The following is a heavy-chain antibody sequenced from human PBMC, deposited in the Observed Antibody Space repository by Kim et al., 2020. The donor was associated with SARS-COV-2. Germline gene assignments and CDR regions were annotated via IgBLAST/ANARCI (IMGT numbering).Heavy chain of an antibody. CDR3: ARDDGFRSIDY. D-gene: IGHD6-25*01. Sequence: NFYVDCVKRRFTDSRDNAKNAVYLQMNRRRPEDTAVYYCARDDGFRSIDYWGQGIRVTVSS. CDR2: N. V-gene: IGHV3-7*01. J-gene: IGHJ4*02.